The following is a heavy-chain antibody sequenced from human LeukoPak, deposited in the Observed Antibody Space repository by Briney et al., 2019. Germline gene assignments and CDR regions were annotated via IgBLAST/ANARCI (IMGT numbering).Heavy chain of an antibody. CDR1: GGSFSSYY. V-gene: IGHV4-34*01. D-gene: IGHD6-6*01. CDR2: INHSGST. CDR3: AVQGQLGRFDY. Sequence: SETLSLTCAVYGGSFSSYYWSWIRQPPGKGLEWIGEINHSGSTNYKPSLKSRVTISVDRTKNQFSLKLSSVTAADTAVYYCAVQGQLGRFDYWGQGTLVTVSS. J-gene: IGHJ4*02.